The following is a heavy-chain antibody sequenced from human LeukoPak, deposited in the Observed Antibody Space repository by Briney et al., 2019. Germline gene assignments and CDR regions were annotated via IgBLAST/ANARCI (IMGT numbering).Heavy chain of an antibody. Sequence: PGGSLRLSCAASGFTFSNYAMSWVRQAPGKGLEWVSGITSSGGNEHYADSVKGRFAISRDNSKNTLFLAMNSLRAEDTAIYYCARGVRFLEWFIEYWGQGILVTVSS. D-gene: IGHD3-3*01. V-gene: IGHV3-23*01. CDR1: GFTFSNYA. J-gene: IGHJ4*02. CDR3: ARGVRFLEWFIEY. CDR2: ITSSGGNE.